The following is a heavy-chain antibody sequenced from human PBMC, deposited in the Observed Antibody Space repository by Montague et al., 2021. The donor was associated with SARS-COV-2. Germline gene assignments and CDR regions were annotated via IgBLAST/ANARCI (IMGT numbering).Heavy chain of an antibody. D-gene: IGHD2-2*01. J-gene: IGHJ6*02. CDR3: ARDASQLPAAWDRAYYYYGMDV. CDR1: GFTFSSYA. CDR2: ISYYGSNT. Sequence: SLRLSCAASGFTFSSYAMHWVRQAPGKGLEWVAVISYYGSNTYYADSVKGRSTISRDNSKNTLYLQMNSLRAEDTAVYYCARDASQLPAAWDRAYYYYGMDVWGQGTTVTVSS. V-gene: IGHV3-30*04.